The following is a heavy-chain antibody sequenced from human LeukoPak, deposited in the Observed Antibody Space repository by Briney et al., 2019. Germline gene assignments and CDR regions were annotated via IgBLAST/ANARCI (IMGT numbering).Heavy chain of an antibody. J-gene: IGHJ3*02. V-gene: IGHV4-39*01. CDR2: IYYSGST. D-gene: IGHD1-26*01. CDR3: ARQRYSGSYYGVQWDAFDI. CDR1: GGSISSSSYY. Sequence: SETLSLTCTVSGGSISSSSYYWGWIRQPPGKGLEWIGSIYYSGSTYYNPSLKSRVTISVDTSKNQFSLKLSSVTAADTAVFYCARQRYSGSYYGVQWDAFDIWGQGTMVTVSS.